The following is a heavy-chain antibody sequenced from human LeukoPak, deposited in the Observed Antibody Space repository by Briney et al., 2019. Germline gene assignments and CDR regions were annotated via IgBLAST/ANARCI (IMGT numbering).Heavy chain of an antibody. CDR3: ARAPEWGKSNYYYYMDV. Sequence: ASVTVSYKDSVYTLTSYDINWVRQAPGQGREWMGWMNPNSGNTGYAQKFQGRVTITRNTSINTAYMELSSLRSEDTAVYYCARAPEWGKSNYYYYMDVWGKGTAVTVSS. CDR2: MNPNSGNT. V-gene: IGHV1-8*01. D-gene: IGHD1-26*01. J-gene: IGHJ6*03. CDR1: VYTLTSYD.